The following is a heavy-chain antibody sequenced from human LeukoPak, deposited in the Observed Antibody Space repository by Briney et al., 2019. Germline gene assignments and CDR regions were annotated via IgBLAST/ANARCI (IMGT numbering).Heavy chain of an antibody. Sequence: SETLSLTCTVSGGSISSSSYYWGWIRRPPGKGLEWIGSIYYSGSTYYNPSLKSRVTISVDTSKNQFSLKLSSVTAADTAVYYCARFGDYFDYWGQGTLVTVSS. CDR3: ARFGDYFDY. J-gene: IGHJ4*02. V-gene: IGHV4-39*07. D-gene: IGHD3-10*01. CDR2: IYYSGST. CDR1: GGSISSSSYY.